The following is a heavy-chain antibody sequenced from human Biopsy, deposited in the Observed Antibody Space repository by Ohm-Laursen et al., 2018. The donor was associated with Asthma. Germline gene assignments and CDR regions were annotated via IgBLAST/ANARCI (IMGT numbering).Heavy chain of an antibody. CDR2: ISSLSRYK. D-gene: IGHD3-10*01. J-gene: IGHJ4*01. Sequence: SLRLSCTASGFSFSDYYMTWMRQAPGKGLEWVSSISSLSRYKYYSDSLRGRVTISRDNAKSSLHLQMSSLRAEDTAVYFCARDFTIGSGSPFHFWGPGTLVTVSS. V-gene: IGHV3-11*06. CDR1: GFSFSDYY. CDR3: ARDFTIGSGSPFHF.